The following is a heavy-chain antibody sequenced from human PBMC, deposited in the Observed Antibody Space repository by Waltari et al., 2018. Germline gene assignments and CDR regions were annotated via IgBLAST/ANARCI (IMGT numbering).Heavy chain of an antibody. J-gene: IGHJ3*01. V-gene: IGHV3-23*05. CDR1: GFTFTRYV. Sequence: EVQLLESGGGLVQPGGSLRLSCADSGFTFTRYVMSWVRQAPGKGLEWVSSINYRGTTTYYADSVKGRFTISRDNYKNTLYLQMNSLRPEDTAVYYCAKGGGSDAFDVWGQGTMVTVSS. CDR2: INYRGTTT. D-gene: IGHD2-15*01. CDR3: AKGGGSDAFDV.